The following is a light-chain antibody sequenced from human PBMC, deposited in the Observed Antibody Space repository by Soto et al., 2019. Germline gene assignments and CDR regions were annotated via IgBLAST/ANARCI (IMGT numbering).Light chain of an antibody. Sequence: DIQMTQSPSTLSGSVGDRVTITCRASQTISSWLAWYQQKPGKAPKLLIYKASTLKSGVPSRFSGSGSGTEFSLSISSLQPDDLATYYCQHYNSLSSFGPGTKVDLK. CDR1: QTISSW. CDR3: QHYNSLSS. V-gene: IGKV1-5*03. CDR2: KAS. J-gene: IGKJ3*01.